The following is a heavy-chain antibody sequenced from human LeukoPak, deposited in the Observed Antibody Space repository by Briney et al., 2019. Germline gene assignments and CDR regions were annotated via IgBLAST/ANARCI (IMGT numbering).Heavy chain of an antibody. Sequence: PGRSLRLSCAASGFTFSSYGMHWVRQAPGKGLEWVAFIRYDGSNKYCADSVKGRFTISRDNSKNTLYLQMNSLRAEDTAVYYCAKDRGLTGDLRGFDYWGQGTLVTVSS. V-gene: IGHV3-30*02. CDR2: IRYDGSNK. CDR1: GFTFSSYG. J-gene: IGHJ4*02. D-gene: IGHD7-27*01. CDR3: AKDRGLTGDLRGFDY.